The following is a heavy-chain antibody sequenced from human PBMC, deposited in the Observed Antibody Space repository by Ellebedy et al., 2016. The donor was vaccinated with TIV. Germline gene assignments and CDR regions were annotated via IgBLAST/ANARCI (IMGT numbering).Heavy chain of an antibody. J-gene: IGHJ4*01. D-gene: IGHD6-19*01. V-gene: IGHV3-13*01. Sequence: GESLKISCAASGFPFNHYGMSWVRQTSGNGLEWASGIGTAGDTYYPGSVKGRFTVSRDNDKNSLYLQMNNLGAEDTAVYYCARANGGPVAGFLDDWGHGTLVTVSS. CDR1: GFPFNHYG. CDR3: ARANGGPVAGFLDD. CDR2: IGTAGDT.